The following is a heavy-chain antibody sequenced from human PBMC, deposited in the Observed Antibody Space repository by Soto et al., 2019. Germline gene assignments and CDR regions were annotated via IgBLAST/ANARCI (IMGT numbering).Heavy chain of an antibody. V-gene: IGHV4-34*01. CDR3: AGREFASSSFHYYYYAVDV. Sequence: PSETLSLTCAVYGGAFSDYLWTWIRQPPGKGLEWIGEINHSGSTNFNPSLQGRVAISADTSRNQFSLRVTSVTAADTAVYYCAGREFASSSFHYYYYAVDVWGQGTTVTVSS. CDR1: GGAFSDYL. D-gene: IGHD6-6*01. J-gene: IGHJ6*02. CDR2: INHSGST.